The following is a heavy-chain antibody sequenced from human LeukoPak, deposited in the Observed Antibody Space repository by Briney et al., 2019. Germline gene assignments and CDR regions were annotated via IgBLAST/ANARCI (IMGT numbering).Heavy chain of an antibody. V-gene: IGHV1-46*01. CDR2: INPSGGST. CDR1: GYTFTSYY. D-gene: IGHD6-13*01. Sequence: ASVKVSFKASGYTFTSYYMHWVRQAPGQGLEWMGLINPSGGSTSYAQKFQGRVTMTRDTSTSTVYMELSSLRSEDTAVYYCATGAGIAAAGPKADYWGQGTLVTVSS. CDR3: ATGAGIAAAGPKADY. J-gene: IGHJ4*02.